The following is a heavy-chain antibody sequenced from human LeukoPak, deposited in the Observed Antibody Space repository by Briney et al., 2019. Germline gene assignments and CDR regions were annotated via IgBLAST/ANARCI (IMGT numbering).Heavy chain of an antibody. J-gene: IGHJ4*02. CDR3: TRARRHLDY. V-gene: IGHV4-4*07. CDR2: IYSRGST. CDR1: GGSISSYY. Sequence: SGALSLTCMVSGGSISSYYWSWIRQPAAKGREWIGRIYSRGSTNYNPSLKSRVTMSLHTTKNQYPLILTSVTSANTAVDYSTRARRHLDYWGQGTLVTVSP.